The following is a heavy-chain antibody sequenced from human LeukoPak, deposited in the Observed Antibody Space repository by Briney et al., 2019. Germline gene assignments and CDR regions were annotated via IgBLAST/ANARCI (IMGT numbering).Heavy chain of an antibody. Sequence: SETLSLTCAVYGGSFSGYYWSWIRQPPGKGLEWIGEINHSGSTNYNPSLKSRVTISVDTSKNQFSLKLSSVAAADTAVYYCARRRSRVAGTLHFDYWGQGTLVTVSS. D-gene: IGHD6-19*01. CDR3: ARRRSRVAGTLHFDY. CDR2: INHSGST. J-gene: IGHJ4*02. V-gene: IGHV4-34*01. CDR1: GGSFSGYY.